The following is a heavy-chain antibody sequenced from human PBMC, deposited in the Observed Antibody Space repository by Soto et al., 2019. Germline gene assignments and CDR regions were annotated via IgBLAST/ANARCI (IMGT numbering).Heavy chain of an antibody. J-gene: IGHJ4*02. CDR2: INHSGST. Sequence: SETLSLTCAVYGGSFSGYYWSWIRQPPGKGLEWIGEINHSGSTNYNPSLKSRVTISVDTSKNQFSLKLSSVTAADTAVYYCARVLENCSGGSCYFYWGQGTLVTVSS. V-gene: IGHV4-34*01. CDR3: ARVLENCSGGSCYFY. CDR1: GGSFSGYY. D-gene: IGHD2-15*01.